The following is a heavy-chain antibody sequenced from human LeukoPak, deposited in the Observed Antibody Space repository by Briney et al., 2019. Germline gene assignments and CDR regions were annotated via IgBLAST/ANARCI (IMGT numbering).Heavy chain of an antibody. D-gene: IGHD6-19*01. CDR3: ARDLGYSSP. J-gene: IGHJ5*02. CDR2: IYYSGST. CDR1: GGSISSSSYY. Sequence: PSETLSLTCTVSGGSISSSSYYWGWIRQPPGKGLEWIGSIYYSGSTYYNPSLKSRVTISVDTSKNQFSLKLSSVTAADTAVYYCARDLGYSSPWGQGTLVTVSS. V-gene: IGHV4-39*07.